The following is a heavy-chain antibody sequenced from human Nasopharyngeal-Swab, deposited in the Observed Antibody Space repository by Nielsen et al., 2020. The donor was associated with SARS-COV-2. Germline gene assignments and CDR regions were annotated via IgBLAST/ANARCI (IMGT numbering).Heavy chain of an antibody. CDR2: IKQSGSGQ. J-gene: IGHJ6*02. D-gene: IGHD4-17*01. Sequence: GGSLRLSCAASGFTFSSYWMSWVRQAPGKGLEWVAHIKQSGSGQYYVDSVKGRFTISRDNAKNSLSLQMNSLRAEDTAVYYCAKENGDSNYYYGMDVWGQGTTVTVSS. CDR1: GFTFSSYW. V-gene: IGHV3-7*03. CDR3: AKENGDSNYYYGMDV.